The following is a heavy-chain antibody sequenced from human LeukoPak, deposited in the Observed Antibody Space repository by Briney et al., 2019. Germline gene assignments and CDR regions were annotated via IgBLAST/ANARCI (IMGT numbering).Heavy chain of an antibody. CDR1: GYSFIGYW. D-gene: IGHD5-18*01. Sequence: GESLKISCKGSGYSFIGYWIGWVRQMPGKGLEWMGIIYPGDSDTRYSPSFQGQVTISADKSISTAYLQWSSLKASDTAMYYFARPHSYGYCGPFDYWGQGTLVTVSS. CDR3: ARPHSYGYCGPFDY. V-gene: IGHV5-51*01. CDR2: IYPGDSDT. J-gene: IGHJ4*02.